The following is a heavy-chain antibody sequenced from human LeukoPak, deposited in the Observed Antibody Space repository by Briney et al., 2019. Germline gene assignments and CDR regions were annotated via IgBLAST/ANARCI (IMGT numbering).Heavy chain of an antibody. Sequence: GRSLRLSCAASGFTFSSSGMHWVRQAPGKGLEWVAVIWYDGSNRYYADALKGRFTISRDNSNNTLYLQMNSPRAEDTAVYYCARANGVSGGGYGMDVWGQGTTVTVSS. J-gene: IGHJ6*02. CDR2: IWYDGSNR. D-gene: IGHD3-10*01. CDR3: ARANGVSGGGYGMDV. V-gene: IGHV3-33*01. CDR1: GFTFSSSG.